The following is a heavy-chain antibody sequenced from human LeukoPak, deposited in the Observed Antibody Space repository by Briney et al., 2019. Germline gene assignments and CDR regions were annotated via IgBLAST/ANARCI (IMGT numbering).Heavy chain of an antibody. D-gene: IGHD3-22*01. Sequence: ASVKVSCKASGGTFSSYAIGWVRQAPGQGLEWMGRIIPILGIANYAQKFQGRVTITADKSTSTAYMELSSLRSEDTAVYYCATAGVGNYYDSSGYSGYFDYWGQGTLVAVSS. CDR2: IIPILGIA. CDR1: GGTFSSYA. CDR3: ATAGVGNYYDSSGYSGYFDY. V-gene: IGHV1-69*04. J-gene: IGHJ4*02.